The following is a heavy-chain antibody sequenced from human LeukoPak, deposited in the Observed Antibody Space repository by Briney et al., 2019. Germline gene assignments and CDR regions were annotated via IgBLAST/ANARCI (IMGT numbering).Heavy chain of an antibody. CDR2: VYYTGSA. V-gene: IGHV4-59*08. J-gene: IGHJ4*02. Sequence: KPSETLSLTCTVSGGSITNYYWTWVRQPPGKGLEWFGYVYYTGSANYNPSLKSRVTILVDTSKNQFSLNLSSVTAADTAVYYCATLAPVAHSGDYLRYFDYWGQGALVTVSS. D-gene: IGHD4-17*01. CDR1: GGSITNYY. CDR3: ATLAPVAHSGDYLRYFDY.